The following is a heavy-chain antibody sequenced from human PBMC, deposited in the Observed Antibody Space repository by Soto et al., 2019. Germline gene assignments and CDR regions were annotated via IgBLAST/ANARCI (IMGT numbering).Heavy chain of an antibody. CDR1: GYTFTHYY. Sequence: ASVKVSCKTSGYTFTHYYIHWVRQAPGQGLEWLGIINPASGSTNYAQDFQGRVTLTMDTSTTTVYMELSGLRAEDTAIFYCVFDYGSGSYYMNQKHFGPFDYWGQGTLVTVSS. J-gene: IGHJ4*02. CDR3: VFDYGSGSYYMNQKHFGPFDY. CDR2: INPASGST. V-gene: IGHV1-46*01. D-gene: IGHD3-10*01.